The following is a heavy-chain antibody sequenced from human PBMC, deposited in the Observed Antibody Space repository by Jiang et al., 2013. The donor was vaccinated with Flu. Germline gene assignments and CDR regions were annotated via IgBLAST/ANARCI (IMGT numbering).Heavy chain of an antibody. CDR2: IYTSGST. V-gene: IGHV4-61*02. CDR1: GGSISSGSYY. J-gene: IGHJ3*02. Sequence: TLSLTCTVSGGSISSGSYYWSWIRRAAGKGLEWIGRIYTSGSTNYNPSLKSRVTISVDTSKNQFSLKLSSVTAADTAVYYCARDPNFGVVTRDAFDIWGQGTMVTVSS. D-gene: IGHD3-3*01. CDR3: ARDPNFGVVTRDAFDI.